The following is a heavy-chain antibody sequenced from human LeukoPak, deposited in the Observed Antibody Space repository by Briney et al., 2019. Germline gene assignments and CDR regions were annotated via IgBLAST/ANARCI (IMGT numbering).Heavy chain of an antibody. CDR2: ISWDGGST. D-gene: IGHD6-19*01. V-gene: IGHV3-43*01. J-gene: IGHJ4*02. CDR3: AKGGRSYWYFDEFWDY. CDR1: GFTFDDYT. Sequence: GGSLRLSCAASGFTFDDYTMHWVRHAPGKGLEWVSLISWDGGSTYYADSVKGRFTISRDNSKNSLYLQMNSLRTEDTALYYCAKGGRSYWYFDEFWDYWGQGTLVTVSS.